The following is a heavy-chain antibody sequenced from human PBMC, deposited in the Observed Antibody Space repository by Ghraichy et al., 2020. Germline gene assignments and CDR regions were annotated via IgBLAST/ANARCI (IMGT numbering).Heavy chain of an antibody. V-gene: IGHV3-7*04. CDR2: IKQDGSEK. CDR1: GFTFSSYW. Sequence: GGSLRLSCAASGFTFSSYWMSWVRQAPGKGLEWVANIKQDGSEKYYVDSVKGRFTISRDNAKNSLYLQMNSLRAEDTAVYYCARDLGGKRNHWFDPWGQGTLVTVSS. D-gene: IGHD3-16*01. J-gene: IGHJ5*02. CDR3: ARDLGGKRNHWFDP.